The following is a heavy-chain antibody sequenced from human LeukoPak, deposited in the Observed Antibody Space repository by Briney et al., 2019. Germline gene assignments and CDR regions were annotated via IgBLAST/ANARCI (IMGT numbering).Heavy chain of an antibody. Sequence: GRSLRLSCAASGFTFSSYGMHWVRQAPGQGLERVAVIWYDGSNKYYADSVKGRLTNSRDNSKNTLYLQMNRLRAEDTAVYYCARQMATVYYFDHWGQGTLVTVSS. J-gene: IGHJ4*02. CDR1: GFTFSSYG. V-gene: IGHV3-33*01. CDR3: ARQMATVYYFDH. D-gene: IGHD5-24*01. CDR2: IWYDGSNK.